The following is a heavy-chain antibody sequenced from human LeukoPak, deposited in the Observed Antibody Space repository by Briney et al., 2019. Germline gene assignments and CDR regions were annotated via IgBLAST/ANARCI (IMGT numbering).Heavy chain of an antibody. CDR3: ARSTYDILTGREDAFDI. J-gene: IGHJ3*02. CDR2: IYSGGST. CDR1: GFTVSSNY. Sequence: PGGSLRLSCAASGFTVSSNYMSWVRQAPGKGLEWVSVIYSGGSTYYADSVKGRFTISRDNSKNTLYLQMNSLRAEDTAVYYCARSTYDILTGREDAFDIWGQGTMVTVSS. D-gene: IGHD3-9*01. V-gene: IGHV3-66*01.